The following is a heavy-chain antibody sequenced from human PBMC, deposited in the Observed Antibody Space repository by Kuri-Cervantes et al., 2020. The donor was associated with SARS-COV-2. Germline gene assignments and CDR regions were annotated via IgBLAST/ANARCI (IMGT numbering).Heavy chain of an antibody. V-gene: IGHV4-34*01. J-gene: IGHJ4*02. Sequence: GSLRLSCAVYGGSFSGYYWSWIRQPLGKGLEWIGEINHSGSTNYNPSLKSRVTISVDTSKNQFSLKLSSVTAADTAVYYCARAQWSSGYSNIDYWGQGTLVTVSS. CDR3: ARAQWSSGYSNIDY. D-gene: IGHD3-22*01. CDR2: INHSGST. CDR1: GGSFSGYY.